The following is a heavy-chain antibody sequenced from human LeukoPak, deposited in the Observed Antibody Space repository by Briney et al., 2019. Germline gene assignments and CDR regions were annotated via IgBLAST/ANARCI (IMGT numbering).Heavy chain of an antibody. CDR2: INTDGSTT. J-gene: IGHJ4*02. V-gene: IGHV3-74*01. Sequence: GGSLRLSCAASGFTFSNYYMRWVRQAPGKGLVWLSHINTDGSTTVYADSVKGRFTISRDNSKNTLYLQMSSLRAEDTAVYYCAKGPYSSGWSHFDYWGQGTLVTVSS. CDR1: GFTFSNYY. CDR3: AKGPYSSGWSHFDY. D-gene: IGHD6-19*01.